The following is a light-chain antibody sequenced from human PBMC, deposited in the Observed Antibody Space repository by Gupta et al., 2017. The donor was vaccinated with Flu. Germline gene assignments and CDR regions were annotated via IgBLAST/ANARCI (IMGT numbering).Light chain of an antibody. CDR2: NDA. V-gene: IGLV3-1*01. CDR3: QAWDNTTPV. CDR1: ELGDKF. Sequence: SPGQTASITCSGNELGDKFVCWFQQKPGQPPSLVIYNDARRPSGIPERFSGSKSGDTATLTIRGTQAVDEADYYCQAWDNTTPVFGTGTKVTVL. J-gene: IGLJ1*01.